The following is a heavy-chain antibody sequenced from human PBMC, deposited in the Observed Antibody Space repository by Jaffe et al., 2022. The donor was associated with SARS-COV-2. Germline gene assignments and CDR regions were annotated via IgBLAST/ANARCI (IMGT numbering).Heavy chain of an antibody. CDR3: ARSRAWSPFDF. Sequence: QVHLQESAPGLVKPSETLPLICTVSGGSISRDYWSWIRQPPGKGLEWIGFISFSGNINYNPSLKSRVTISSDKSNNQFSLRLTSVTAADTAVYYCARSRAWSPFDFWGQGILVTVSS. J-gene: IGHJ4*02. CDR1: GGSISRDY. D-gene: IGHD6-19*01. CDR2: ISFSGNI. V-gene: IGHV4-59*01.